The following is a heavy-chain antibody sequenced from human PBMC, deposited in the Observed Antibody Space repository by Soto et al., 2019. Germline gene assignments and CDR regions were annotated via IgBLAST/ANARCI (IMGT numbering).Heavy chain of an antibody. J-gene: IGHJ5*02. D-gene: IGHD2-2*01. CDR3: ASDMRTT. CDR2: MNPNSGHT. Sequence: QVQLVQSGAEVKKPGASVKVSCKASGYTFTSRDINWMRQATGQGLEWMGWMNPNSGHTNYAQKFQGRVTMTRDTSISTAYMELTNLRSEDTAIYYCASDMRTTWGQGTLVTVSS. CDR1: GYTFTSRD. V-gene: IGHV1-8*01.